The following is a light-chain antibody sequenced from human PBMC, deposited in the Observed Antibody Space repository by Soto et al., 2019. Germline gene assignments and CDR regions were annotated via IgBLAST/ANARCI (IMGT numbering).Light chain of an antibody. CDR3: QQRSNWLT. V-gene: IGKV3-11*01. J-gene: IGKJ4*01. CDR1: QSVSTY. Sequence: EIVLTQSPATLSLSPGERATLSCRASQSVSTYLAWYQQKPGQAPRLLIYDTSNRATGIPGRFSGSGSGTDFTLTISSLEPEDFIVYYCQQRSNWLTFGGGTKVEMK. CDR2: DTS.